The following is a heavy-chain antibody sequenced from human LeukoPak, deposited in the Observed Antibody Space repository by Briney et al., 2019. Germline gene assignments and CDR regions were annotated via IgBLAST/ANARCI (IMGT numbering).Heavy chain of an antibody. CDR2: INHNGNVN. J-gene: IGHJ6*02. CDR3: ARGGGLDV. V-gene: IGHV3-7*03. D-gene: IGHD3-16*01. Sequence: GGSLRLSCAASGFTFSSCSMNWARQAPGKGLEWVASINHNGNVNYYVDSVKGRFTISRDNAKNSLYLQMSNLRAEDTAVYFCARGGGLDVWGQGATVTVSS. CDR1: GFTFSSCS.